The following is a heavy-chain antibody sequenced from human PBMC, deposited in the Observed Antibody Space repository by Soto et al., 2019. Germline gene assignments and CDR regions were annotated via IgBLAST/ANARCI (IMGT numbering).Heavy chain of an antibody. CDR2: IYYSGST. J-gene: IGHJ4*02. Sequence: ASETLSLTCTVSGGSISSYYWSWIRQPPGKGLEWIGYIYYSGSTNYNPSLKSRVTISVDTSKNQFSLKLSSVTAADTAVYYCAREIAAAGTNDYWGQGTLVTVSS. D-gene: IGHD6-13*01. CDR1: GGSISSYY. V-gene: IGHV4-59*01. CDR3: AREIAAAGTNDY.